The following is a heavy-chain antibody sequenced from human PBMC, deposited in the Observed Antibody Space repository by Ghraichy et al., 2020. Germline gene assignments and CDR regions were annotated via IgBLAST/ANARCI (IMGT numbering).Heavy chain of an antibody. Sequence: SGPTLVKPTETLTLTCTVSGFSLSNARMGVSWIRQPPGKALEWLAHIFLNDEKSYSTSLKSRLTISKDTSKSQVVLTMTNMDPVDTATYYCARIPRTTYWFDPWGQGTLVTVSS. CDR1: GFSLSNARMG. D-gene: IGHD1-7*01. V-gene: IGHV2-26*01. CDR3: ARIPRTTYWFDP. J-gene: IGHJ5*02. CDR2: IFLNDEK.